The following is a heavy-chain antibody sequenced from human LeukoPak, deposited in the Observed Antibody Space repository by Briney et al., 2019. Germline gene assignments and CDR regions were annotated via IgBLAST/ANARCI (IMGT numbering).Heavy chain of an antibody. CDR2: FYYSGST. D-gene: IGHD3-22*01. V-gene: IGHV4-39*01. CDR3: ARQRYYYDSSGYYFDY. J-gene: IGHJ4*02. CDR1: GGSISSRSYY. Sequence: PSETLSLTCTVSGGSISSRSYYWGWIRQPPGKGLEWIGSFYYSGSTYYNSSLKSRVTISAYTAKNQFSLKLKSVTAADTAVYYCARQRYYYDSSGYYFDYWGQGTLVTVSS.